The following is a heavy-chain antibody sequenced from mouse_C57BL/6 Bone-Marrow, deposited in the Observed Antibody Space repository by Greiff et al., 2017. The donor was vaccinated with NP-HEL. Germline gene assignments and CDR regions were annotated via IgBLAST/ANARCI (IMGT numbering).Heavy chain of an antibody. V-gene: IGHV1-54*01. D-gene: IGHD2-2*01. CDR2: INPGSGGT. CDR3: ARGAMVTTTGFAY. CDR1: GYAFTNYL. Sequence: QVKLQQSGAELVRPGTSVKVSCKASGYAFTNYLIEWVKQRPGQGLEWIGVINPGSGGTNYNEKFKGKATLTADKSSSTAYMQLSILTSEDSAVYFCARGAMVTTTGFAYWSQGTLGTVSA. J-gene: IGHJ3*01.